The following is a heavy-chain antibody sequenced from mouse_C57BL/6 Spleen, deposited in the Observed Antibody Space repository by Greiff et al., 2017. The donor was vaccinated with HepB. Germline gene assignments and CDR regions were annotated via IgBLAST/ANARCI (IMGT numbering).Heavy chain of an antibody. CDR2: IDPSDSYT. CDR1: GYTFTSYR. J-gene: IGHJ2*01. Sequence: VQLQQPGAELVMPGASVKLSCKASGYTFTSYRMHWVKQRPGQGLEWIGEIDPSDSYTNYNQKFQGKSTLTVDKSSSTAYMQLSSLTSEDSAVYYCARSYYDYDVFDYWGQGTTLTVSS. V-gene: IGHV1-69*01. CDR3: ARSYYDYDVFDY. D-gene: IGHD2-4*01.